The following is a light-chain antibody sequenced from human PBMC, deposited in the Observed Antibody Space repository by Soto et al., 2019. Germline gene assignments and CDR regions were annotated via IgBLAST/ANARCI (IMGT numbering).Light chain of an antibody. J-gene: IGKJ1*01. Sequence: DIVMTQSPDSLAVSLGERATINCESSQSVLYSADNKNYLAWYQQKPGQPPKLLIYLASTRASGVPDRFSGSGSGTDFTLTISSLQAEDVAVYYCQQYYSTPWTFGQGTNVEIK. V-gene: IGKV4-1*01. CDR1: QSVLYSADNKNY. CDR2: LAS. CDR3: QQYYSTPWT.